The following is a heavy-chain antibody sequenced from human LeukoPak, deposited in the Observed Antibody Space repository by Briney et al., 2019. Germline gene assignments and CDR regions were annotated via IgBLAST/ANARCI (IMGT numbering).Heavy chain of an antibody. D-gene: IGHD6-13*01. CDR1: GFTFSSYE. CDR3: AGGESSSWYGEFDP. CDR2: ISSSGSTI. V-gene: IGHV3-48*03. J-gene: IGHJ5*02. Sequence: GGSLRLSCAASGFTFSSYEMNWVRQAPGKGLEWVSYISSSGSTIYYADSVKGRFTISRDNAKNSLYLQMNSLRAEDTAVYYCAGGESSSWYGEFDPWGQGTLVTVSS.